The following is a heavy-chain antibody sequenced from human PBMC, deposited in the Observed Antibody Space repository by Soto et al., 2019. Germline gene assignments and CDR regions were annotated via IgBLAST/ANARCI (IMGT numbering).Heavy chain of an antibody. CDR3: ARDPSYYDILTGYYPRYYYYYGMDV. CDR2: ISAYNGNT. D-gene: IGHD3-9*01. V-gene: IGHV1-18*01. J-gene: IGHJ6*02. CDR1: GYTFTSYG. Sequence: DSGKVSSKASGYTFTSYGISWVRQAPGQGLEWMGWISAYNGNTNYAQKLQGRVTMTTDTSTSTAYMELRSLRSDDTAVYYCARDPSYYDILTGYYPRYYYYYGMDVWGQGTTGTVSS.